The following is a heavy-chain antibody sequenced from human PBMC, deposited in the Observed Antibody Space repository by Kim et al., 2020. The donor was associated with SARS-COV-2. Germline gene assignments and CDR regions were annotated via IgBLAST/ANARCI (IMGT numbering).Heavy chain of an antibody. V-gene: IGHV3-7*04. CDR3: ARKLYYCDSGDYGWFDP. D-gene: IGHD3-22*01. J-gene: IGHJ5*02. Sequence: SGEDRLTISRDNAKNSLYLQMNSLRAEETTVYYCARKLYYCDSGDYGWFDPWGQGTLVTVSS.